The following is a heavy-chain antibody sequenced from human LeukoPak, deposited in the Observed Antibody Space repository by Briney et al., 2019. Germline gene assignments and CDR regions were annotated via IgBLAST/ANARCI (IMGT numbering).Heavy chain of an antibody. Sequence: GASVKVSCKASGYTFTVYYIHWVRQAPGQGPEWMGWINPNSGGTDYAPNFQGRVTMTTDTSVTTAYMELSGLRSGDTAVYYCARVTRDDFWSGYSLPFDYWGQGALVTVS. V-gene: IGHV1-2*02. D-gene: IGHD3-3*01. CDR3: ARVTRDDFWSGYSLPFDY. CDR2: INPNSGGT. CDR1: GYTFTVYY. J-gene: IGHJ4*02.